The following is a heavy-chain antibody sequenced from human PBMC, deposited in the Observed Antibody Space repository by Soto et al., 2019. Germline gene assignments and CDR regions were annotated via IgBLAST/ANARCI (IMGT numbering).Heavy chain of an antibody. Sequence: SETLSLTCAVYGGSFSCYYWSWIRQPPGKGLEWIGEINHSGSTNYNPSLKSRVAISVDTSKNQFSLKLSSVTAADTAVYYCARTSGPFDYWGQGTLVTVSS. V-gene: IGHV4-34*01. J-gene: IGHJ4*02. CDR2: INHSGST. CDR1: GGSFSCYY. CDR3: ARTSGPFDY.